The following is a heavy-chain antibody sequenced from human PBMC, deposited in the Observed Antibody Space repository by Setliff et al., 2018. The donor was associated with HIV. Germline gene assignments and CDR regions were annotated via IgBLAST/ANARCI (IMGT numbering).Heavy chain of an antibody. Sequence: GGSLSLSCAASGFSFSNAWISWVRQAPGKGLEWVACIRAGGATAYAAAVKDRFTMSRDDAKNTFYLQMNSLKTDDTGVYYCAIDVPTPLSQVDYWGQGTLVTVSS. J-gene: IGHJ4*02. CDR1: GFSFSNAW. CDR3: AIDVPTPLSQVDY. CDR2: IRAGGAT. D-gene: IGHD4-4*01. V-gene: IGHV3-15*01.